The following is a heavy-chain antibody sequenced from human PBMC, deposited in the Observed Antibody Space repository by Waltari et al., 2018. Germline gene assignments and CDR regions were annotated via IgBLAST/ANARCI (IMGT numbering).Heavy chain of an antibody. CDR3: ARDRGRGLYLDS. CDR2: GRGEGKT. Sequence: WWGWGRRAPGGGIGGGGEGRGEGKTNYNPSFASRVTGSLETYNYKFSLAVTSATAADTAVYYCARDRGRGLYLDSWGPGTLVTVSP. CDR1: W. J-gene: IGHJ4*02. V-gene: IGHV4-4*02. D-gene: IGHD2-15*01.